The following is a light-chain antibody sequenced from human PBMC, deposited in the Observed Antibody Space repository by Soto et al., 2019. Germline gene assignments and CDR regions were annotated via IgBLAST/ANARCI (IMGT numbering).Light chain of an antibody. Sequence: QSALTQPASVSGSPGQSITISCSETSSDVGAYNYVSWYQQHPGKAPKLMIYEVSNRPSGVSNRFSGSKSGNTASLTISGLQPEDEADNYCNSFTSSSTVVFGGGTKLTVL. CDR3: NSFTSSSTVV. V-gene: IGLV2-14*01. CDR1: SSDVGAYNY. J-gene: IGLJ2*01. CDR2: EVS.